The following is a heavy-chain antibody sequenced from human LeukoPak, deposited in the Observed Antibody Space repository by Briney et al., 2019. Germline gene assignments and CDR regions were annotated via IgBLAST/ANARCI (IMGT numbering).Heavy chain of an antibody. CDR2: IRYDGSNK. Sequence: GGSLRLSCAASGFTFSNYGMHWVRQAPGKGLEWVAFIRYDGSNKYYADSLKGRFTISRDNSKNTLYLQMNSLRAEDTAVYYCAKDTYYYDSIFDYWGQGTLATVSS. V-gene: IGHV3-30*02. D-gene: IGHD3-22*01. CDR1: GFTFSNYG. CDR3: AKDTYYYDSIFDY. J-gene: IGHJ4*02.